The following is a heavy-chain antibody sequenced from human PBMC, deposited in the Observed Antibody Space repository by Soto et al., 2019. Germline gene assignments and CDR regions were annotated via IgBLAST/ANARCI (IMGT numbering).Heavy chain of an antibody. V-gene: IGHV1-46*01. D-gene: IGHD2-8*01. CDR2: INPSGGST. J-gene: IGHJ6*02. Sequence: QVQLVQSGAEVKKPGASVKVSCKASGYTFTSYYMHCVRQAPGQGLEWMGKINPSGGSTSYAKKFQGKVTMTRDTSTSTGYMELSSLRSEDTAVYYCARQARYCTNGVCSAYGMDVWGQGTTVTVSS. CDR1: GYTFTSYY. CDR3: ARQARYCTNGVCSAYGMDV.